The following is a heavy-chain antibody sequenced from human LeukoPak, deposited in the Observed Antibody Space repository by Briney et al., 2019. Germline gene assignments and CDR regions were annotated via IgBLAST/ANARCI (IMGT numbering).Heavy chain of an antibody. CDR2: IYYSGST. Sequence: PSETLSLTCTISGGSISSYYWGWIRQPPGKGLEWIGSIYYSGSTYYNPSLKSRVTISVDTSKNQFSLKLSSVTAADTAVYYCARKIVVVVAATNAFDIWGQGTMVTVSS. CDR1: GGSISSYY. J-gene: IGHJ3*02. D-gene: IGHD2-15*01. V-gene: IGHV4-39*01. CDR3: ARKIVVVVAATNAFDI.